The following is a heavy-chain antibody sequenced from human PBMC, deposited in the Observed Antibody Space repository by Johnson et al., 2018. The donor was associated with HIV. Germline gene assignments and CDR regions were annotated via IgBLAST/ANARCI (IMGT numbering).Heavy chain of an antibody. CDR2: ISYDGSNK. V-gene: IGHV3-30-3*01. CDR3: TRYRTNGEGGGGTKHAFDI. Sequence: QMQLVESGGGVVQPGRSLRLSCAASGFTFSSYAIHWVSQAPGKWLEWVAVISYDGSNKYYADSVKGRFTISRDNSKNTLYLQINSLKTEAPAVYYCTRYRTNGEGGGGTKHAFDIWGQGTMVTVSS. CDR1: GFTFSSYA. J-gene: IGHJ3*02. D-gene: IGHD1-1*01.